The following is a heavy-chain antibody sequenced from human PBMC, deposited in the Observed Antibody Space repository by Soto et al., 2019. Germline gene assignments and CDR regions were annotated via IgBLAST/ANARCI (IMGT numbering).Heavy chain of an antibody. J-gene: IGHJ4*02. CDR2: IYHSAST. V-gene: IGHV4-30-2*01. CDR3: AREGQYYYGPAGHFDY. D-gene: IGHD3-10*01. CDR1: GGSISSGGYS. Sequence: SETLSLTCAVSGGSISSGGYSLSWIRQPPRKGLELIGYIYHSASTYYNPSLKSRVTISVDNSKNTLYLQMNSLRAEDTAVYYCAREGQYYYGPAGHFDYWGQGTLVTVSS.